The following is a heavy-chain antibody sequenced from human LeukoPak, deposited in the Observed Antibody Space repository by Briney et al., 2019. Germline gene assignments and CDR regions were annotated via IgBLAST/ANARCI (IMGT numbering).Heavy chain of an antibody. CDR2: IKSKAFGVTT. D-gene: IGHD2-2*01. J-gene: IGHJ4*02. Sequence: GGSLRLSCAASGLTFSNAWMSWVRQAPGKGLELVGRIKSKAFGVTTDYAAPVKGRFTISRDNSKNTLYLQMNSLRAEDTAVYYCARAGSSTPYFDYWGQGTLVTVSS. CDR1: GLTFSNAW. CDR3: ARAGSSTPYFDY. V-gene: IGHV3-15*01.